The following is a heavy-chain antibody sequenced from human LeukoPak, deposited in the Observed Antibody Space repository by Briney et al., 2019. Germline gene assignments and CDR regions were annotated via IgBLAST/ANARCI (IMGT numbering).Heavy chain of an antibody. CDR1: GFNLRMSG. J-gene: IGHJ4*02. D-gene: IGHD6-6*01. Sequence: GGSLRLSCVAAGFNLRMSGMNWVRQAPGKGLEWVSYVSSGGNDVAYADSVKGRFTISRNNARNSLYLQMNSLRVDDTAVYYCARGGAARPDYWGQGTLVTVSS. V-gene: IGHV3-48*01. CDR3: ARGGAARPDY. CDR2: VSSGGNDV.